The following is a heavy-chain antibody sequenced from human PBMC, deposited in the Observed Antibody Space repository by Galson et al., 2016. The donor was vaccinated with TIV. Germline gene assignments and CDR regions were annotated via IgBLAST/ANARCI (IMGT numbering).Heavy chain of an antibody. J-gene: IGHJ6*02. CDR1: GDTFTSYD. Sequence: SVKVSCKVSGDTFTSYDINWVRQAPGQGLEWMGWVRPNSGDTGYEQKFQGRVTMTRDTSISTAYLELSSLRSEDTGVYYCTRDRGSMTMILVVDYYFGMDVWGQGTTVTVSS. CDR2: VRPNSGDT. CDR3: TRDRGSMTMILVVDYYFGMDV. D-gene: IGHD3-22*01. V-gene: IGHV1-8*01.